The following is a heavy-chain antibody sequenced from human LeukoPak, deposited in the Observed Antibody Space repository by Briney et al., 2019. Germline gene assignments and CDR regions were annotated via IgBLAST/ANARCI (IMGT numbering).Heavy chain of an antibody. Sequence: PSETLSLTCTVSGGSISSSDYYWGWIRQPPGKGLEWIGEISHSGSSNYDPSLRSRVTISVDKSKNQFSLRLSSVTAADTAVYYCARKITMAPYYFDYWGQGTLVTVSS. CDR1: GGSISSSDYY. D-gene: IGHD1-14*01. J-gene: IGHJ4*02. CDR2: ISHSGSS. V-gene: IGHV4-39*07. CDR3: ARKITMAPYYFDY.